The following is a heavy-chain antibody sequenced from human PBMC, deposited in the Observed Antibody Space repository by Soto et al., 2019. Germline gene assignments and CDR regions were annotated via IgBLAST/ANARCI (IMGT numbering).Heavy chain of an antibody. V-gene: IGHV1-18*01. CDR1: GYIFINYG. CDR2: IGGYSGNA. Sequence: SVKVSCKASGYIFINYGISWVRQAPGHGLEWMGWIGGYSGNANYTQKLQGRVTMTTDTSTSTAYMELRSLRSDDTAVYYCARSHSGYDSQRHYYYYSGMDVWGQGTTVTVPS. CDR3: ARSHSGYDSQRHYYYYSGMDV. D-gene: IGHD5-12*01. J-gene: IGHJ6*02.